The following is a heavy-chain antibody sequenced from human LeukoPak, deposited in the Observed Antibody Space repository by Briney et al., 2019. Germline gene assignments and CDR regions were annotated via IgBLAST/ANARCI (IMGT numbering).Heavy chain of an antibody. Sequence: ASVKLSCKASGYNFSSYYIQWVRQDPGQGLEWMGLLNPSRGTTAYAPKFQGRVTMTRDTSSNTVYMELRGLRSDDTAIYYCARDATRGIGGSYDLDFSGQGSLVTVSS. CDR2: LNPSRGTT. V-gene: IGHV1-46*01. CDR3: ARDATRGIGGSYDLDF. CDR1: GYNFSSYY. J-gene: IGHJ4*02. D-gene: IGHD3-16*01.